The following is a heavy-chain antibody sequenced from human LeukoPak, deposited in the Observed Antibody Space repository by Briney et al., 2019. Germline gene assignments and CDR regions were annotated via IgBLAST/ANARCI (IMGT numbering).Heavy chain of an antibody. CDR2: INTNTGNP. CDR3: ARVEQLAGEDYYYYMDV. D-gene: IGHD6-6*01. CDR1: GYTFTSYA. Sequence: ASVKVSCKASGYTFTSYAMNWVRQAPGQGLEWMGWINTNTGNPTYAQGFTGWFVFSLDTSVSTAYLQISSLKAEDTAVYYCARVEQLAGEDYYYYMDVWGKGTTVTVSS. V-gene: IGHV7-4-1*02. J-gene: IGHJ6*03.